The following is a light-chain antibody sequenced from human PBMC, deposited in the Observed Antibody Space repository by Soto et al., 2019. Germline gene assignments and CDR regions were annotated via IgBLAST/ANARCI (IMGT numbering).Light chain of an antibody. CDR1: QSISSY. Sequence: DIPMTQSPSSLSASVGDRVTITCRASQSISSYLNWYQQKPGKAPKLLIYAASSLQSGVPSRFSGSGSGTDITLTISSLQPEDFATYYCQQSYSRLTFGGGTKVEIK. CDR3: QQSYSRLT. CDR2: AAS. V-gene: IGKV1-39*01. J-gene: IGKJ4*01.